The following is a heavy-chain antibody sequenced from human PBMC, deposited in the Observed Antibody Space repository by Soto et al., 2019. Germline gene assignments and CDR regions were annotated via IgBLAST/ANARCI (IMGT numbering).Heavy chain of an antibody. Sequence: GGYLRVSCAASRFTFSTHWMAWVRQAPGKGLEWVAAINQNGDTKNYATSVKGRFSISRDNTKDFLYLHMNGLRGEDTAVYYCAKCGPGCQYSVCGQGSTVTVS. CDR2: INQNGDTK. V-gene: IGHV3-7*03. J-gene: IGHJ6*02. CDR1: RFTFSTHW. CDR3: AKCGPGCQYSV. D-gene: IGHD3-10*01.